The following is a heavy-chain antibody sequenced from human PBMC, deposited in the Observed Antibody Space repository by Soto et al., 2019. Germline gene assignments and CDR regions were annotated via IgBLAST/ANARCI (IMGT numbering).Heavy chain of an antibody. CDR3: VKIGYSSRWTPPGKATDAFDI. CDR1: GFTFSSYA. D-gene: IGHD6-19*01. V-gene: IGHV3-64D*09. CDR2: ISSNGGST. Sequence: GGSLRLSCSASGFTFSSYAMHWVRQAPGKGLEYVSAISSNGGSTYYADSGKGRFTISRDNSKNTLYLQMSSLRAEDTAVYYCVKIGYSSRWTPPGKATDAFDIWGQGTMVTVSS. J-gene: IGHJ3*02.